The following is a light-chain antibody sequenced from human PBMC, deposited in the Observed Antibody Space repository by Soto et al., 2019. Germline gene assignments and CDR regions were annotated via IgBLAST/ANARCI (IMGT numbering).Light chain of an antibody. CDR1: SSNIGSKP. J-gene: IGLJ2*01. CDR2: SNS. CDR3: AAWDDSLNGLV. V-gene: IGLV1-44*01. Sequence: QSVLTQPPSASGTPGQRVTISCSGSSSNIGSKPVSWYQQLPGAAPKLLMFSNSQRPAGVPDRFSGSKSGTSASLAISGLQSEDEADYYCAAWDDSLNGLVFGGGTKLTVL.